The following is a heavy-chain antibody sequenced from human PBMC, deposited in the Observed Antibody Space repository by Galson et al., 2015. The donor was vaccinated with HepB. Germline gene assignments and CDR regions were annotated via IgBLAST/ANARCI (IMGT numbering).Heavy chain of an antibody. V-gene: IGHV1-24*01. Sequence: SVKVSCKVSGYTLTELSMHWVRQAPGKGLEWMGGFDPEDGETIYAQKFQGRVTMTEDTSTDTAYMELSSLRSEDTAVYYCATSIVAYYYDSSGYENDYWGQGTLVTVSS. CDR3: ATSIVAYYYDSSGYENDY. CDR2: FDPEDGET. CDR1: GYTLTELS. D-gene: IGHD3-22*01. J-gene: IGHJ4*02.